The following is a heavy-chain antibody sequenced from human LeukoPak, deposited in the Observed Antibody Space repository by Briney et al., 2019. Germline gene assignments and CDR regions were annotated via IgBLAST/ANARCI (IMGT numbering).Heavy chain of an antibody. CDR3: AREASLNYMDV. V-gene: IGHV3-7*01. D-gene: IGHD5-24*01. CDR2: INQDGSEK. Sequence: QPGGSLRLSCAASGFTFRSYWMSWVRQAPGKGLEWVANINQDGSEKYYVDSVKGRFTISRDNAKNSLYLQMTSLRAEDTAVYYCAREASLNYMDVWGRGTTVTVSS. CDR1: GFTFRSYW. J-gene: IGHJ6*04.